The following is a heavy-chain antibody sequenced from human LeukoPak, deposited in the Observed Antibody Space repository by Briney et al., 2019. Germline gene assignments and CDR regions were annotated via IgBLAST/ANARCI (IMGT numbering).Heavy chain of an antibody. CDR2: IYSGGTT. CDR3: ARGRDYAGIAAMYDH. Sequence: PGGSLRLSCAADGFTVSSDYMSGGRQGPGRGVEGVSVIYSGGTTHYADSVKGRFTISRDNSKNTLYLQMNSLRADDTAVYYCARGRDYAGIAAMYDHWGQGMLVTVSS. D-gene: IGHD4-23*01. J-gene: IGHJ4*02. V-gene: IGHV3-53*01. CDR1: GFTVSSDY.